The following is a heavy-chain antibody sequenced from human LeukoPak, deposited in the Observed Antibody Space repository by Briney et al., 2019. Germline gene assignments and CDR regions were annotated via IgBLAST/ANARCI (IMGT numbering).Heavy chain of an antibody. Sequence: ASVKVSCKASGYTFTGYYMHWVRQAPGQGLEWMGWINPNSGGTNYAQKFQGRVTMTRDTSISTAYMDLSRLRSDDTAVYYCARAPRRYCSSTSCFDYWGQGTLVTVSS. D-gene: IGHD2-2*01. CDR1: GYTFTGYY. V-gene: IGHV1-2*02. J-gene: IGHJ4*02. CDR2: INPNSGGT. CDR3: ARAPRRYCSSTSCFDY.